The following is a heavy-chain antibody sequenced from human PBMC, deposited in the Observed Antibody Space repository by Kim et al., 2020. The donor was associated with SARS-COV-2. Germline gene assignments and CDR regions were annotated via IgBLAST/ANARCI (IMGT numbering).Heavy chain of an antibody. D-gene: IGHD3-9*01. V-gene: IGHV1-69*04. CDR1: GGTFSSYA. J-gene: IGHJ4*02. Sequence: SVKVSCKASGGTFSSYAISWVRQAPGQGLEWMGRIIPILGIANYAQKFQGRVTITADKSTSTAYMELSSLRSEDTAVFYCARGDYDILTGAPGAFDYWGQGTLVTVSS. CDR2: IIPILGIA. CDR3: ARGDYDILTGAPGAFDY.